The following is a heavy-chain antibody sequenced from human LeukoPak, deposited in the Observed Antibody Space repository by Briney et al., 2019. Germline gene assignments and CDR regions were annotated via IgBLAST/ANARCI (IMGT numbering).Heavy chain of an antibody. CDR3: AKRGVVIRVILVGFHKEAYYFDS. Sequence: GGSLRLSCAASGFTVSSNYMSWVRQAPGKGLEWVSAIYSGGSTYYADSVKGRFTISRDNAKSTLYLQMNSLRAEDTAVYFCAKRGVVIRVILVGFHKEAYYFDSWGQGVLVTVSS. D-gene: IGHD3-22*01. J-gene: IGHJ4*02. V-gene: IGHV3-53*01. CDR1: GFTVSSNY. CDR2: IYSGGST.